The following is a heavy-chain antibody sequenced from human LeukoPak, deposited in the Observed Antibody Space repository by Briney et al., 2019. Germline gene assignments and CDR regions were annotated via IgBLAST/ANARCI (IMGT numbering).Heavy chain of an antibody. Sequence: GGSLRLSCAASGFTFSSYAMHWVRQAPGKGLEWVAVISYDGSNKYYADSVKGRFTISRDNSKNTLYLQMNSLRAEDTAVYYCARGIHPQSYYYYYGMDVWGQGTTVTVSS. J-gene: IGHJ6*02. D-gene: IGHD2-21*01. V-gene: IGHV3-30*04. CDR2: ISYDGSNK. CDR1: GFTFSSYA. CDR3: ARGIHPQSYYYYYGMDV.